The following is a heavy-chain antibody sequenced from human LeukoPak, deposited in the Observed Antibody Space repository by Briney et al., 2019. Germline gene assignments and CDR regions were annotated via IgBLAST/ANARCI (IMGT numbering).Heavy chain of an antibody. CDR2: IYPGDSDT. Sequence: GESLKISCNGSGYSFTSYWIGWVRQMPGKGLEWMGIIYPGDSDTRYSPSFQGQVTISADKSISTAYLQWSSLKASDTAMYYCARLGYYDILTGYFSNWFDPWGQGTLVTISS. CDR1: GYSFTSYW. V-gene: IGHV5-51*01. CDR3: ARLGYYDILTGYFSNWFDP. D-gene: IGHD3-9*01. J-gene: IGHJ5*02.